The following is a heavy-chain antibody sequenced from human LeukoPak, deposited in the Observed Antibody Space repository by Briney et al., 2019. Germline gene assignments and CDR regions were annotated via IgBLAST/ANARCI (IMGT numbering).Heavy chain of an antibody. CDR3: ASGDIVVVPAAIGAFDI. V-gene: IGHV4-39*07. D-gene: IGHD2-2*01. CDR2: IYYSGST. CDR1: GGSISSSSYY. J-gene: IGHJ3*02. Sequence: PSETLSLTCTVSGGSISSSSYYWGWICQPPGKGLEWIGSIYYSGSTYYNPSLKSRVTISVDTSKNQFSLKLSSVTAADTAVYYCASGDIVVVPAAIGAFDIWGQGTMVTVSS.